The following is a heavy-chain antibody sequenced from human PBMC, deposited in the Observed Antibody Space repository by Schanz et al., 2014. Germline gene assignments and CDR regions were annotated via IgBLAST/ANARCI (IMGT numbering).Heavy chain of an antibody. CDR3: AKDLEAYGSGSYQHH. Sequence: QVQLVESGGGVVQPGRSLRLSCAASGFTFSSYGMHWVRQAPGKGLEWVAVISYDGSNKYYADSVKGRFTSSRDNSKKKLYLQMTGLRTLDTVVYYCAKDLEAYGSGSYQHHWGQGTLVTVSP. V-gene: IGHV3-30*18. CDR1: GFTFSSYG. J-gene: IGHJ5*02. D-gene: IGHD3-10*01. CDR2: ISYDGSNK.